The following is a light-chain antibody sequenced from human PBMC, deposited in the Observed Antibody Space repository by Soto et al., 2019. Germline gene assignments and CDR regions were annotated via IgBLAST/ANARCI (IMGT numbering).Light chain of an antibody. J-gene: IGLJ1*01. CDR1: SSDVGGYNY. CDR3: SSYTSSSNV. V-gene: IGLV2-14*01. Sequence: QSALTQPASVSVSPGQSITISCTGTSSDVGGYNYVSWYQQHPGKAPKLMIYDVSNRPSGVSNRFSGSKSGNTASLTISGLQAEDEADYYCSSYTSSSNVFGTGTKVTVL. CDR2: DVS.